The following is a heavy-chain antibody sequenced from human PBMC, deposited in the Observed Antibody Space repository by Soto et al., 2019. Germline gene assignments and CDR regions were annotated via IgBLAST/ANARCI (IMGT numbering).Heavy chain of an antibody. J-gene: IGHJ4*02. Sequence: SDTLSLTCTVSGGSISSSSYYWGWIRQPPXKGLEWIGSIYYSGSTDYNPSLKSRVTISVDTSKNQFSLKLSSVTAADTAVYYCSRLGRPVGEIAVAGKYYFDYWGQGALVTVSS. CDR1: GGSISSSSYY. D-gene: IGHD6-19*01. V-gene: IGHV4-39*01. CDR2: IYYSGST. CDR3: SRLGRPVGEIAVAGKYYFDY.